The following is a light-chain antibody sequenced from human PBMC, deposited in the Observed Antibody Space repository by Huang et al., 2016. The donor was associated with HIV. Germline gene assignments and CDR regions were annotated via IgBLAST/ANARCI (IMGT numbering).Light chain of an antibody. CDR2: GAS. CDR1: QSVSSN. Sequence: EIVMTQSPATLSVSPGERATLSCRASQSVSSNLAWYQQKPGQAPRLLIYGASTRATGIPARFSGSWSGTEFTLTISSLQSEDCAVYYCQQYNNWPPLTFGGGTKVEIK. V-gene: IGKV3-15*01. J-gene: IGKJ4*01. CDR3: QQYNNWPPLT.